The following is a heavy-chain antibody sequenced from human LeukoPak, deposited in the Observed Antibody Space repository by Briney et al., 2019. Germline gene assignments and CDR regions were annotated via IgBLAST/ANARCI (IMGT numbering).Heavy chain of an antibody. Sequence: GGSLRLSCAASGFTFSDYYMSWIHQAPGKGLAWVSYISSSGSTIYYADSVKGRFTISRDNAKNSLYLQMNSLRAEDTAVYYCARDLTYYDYVWGSRPDPNYYFDYWGQGTLVTVSS. CDR1: GFTFSDYY. CDR3: ARDLTYYDYVWGSRPDPNYYFDY. V-gene: IGHV3-11*04. D-gene: IGHD3-16*01. CDR2: ISSSGSTI. J-gene: IGHJ4*02.